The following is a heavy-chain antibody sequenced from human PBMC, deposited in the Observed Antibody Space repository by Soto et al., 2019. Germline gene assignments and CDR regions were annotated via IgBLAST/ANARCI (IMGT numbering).Heavy chain of an antibody. V-gene: IGHV3-23*01. Sequence: VQLLESGGGLVQPGWSLRLSCAASGFIFRDYAMNWVRQAPGKGLEWVSDISGSGDSARYADSVKGRFTISRDNSRDTLYLHMNSLRVDDPAVYYCGKEKRGSGWSGCEFWGPGDLVTVSS. CDR3: GKEKRGSGWSGCEF. D-gene: IGHD6-19*01. CDR2: ISGSGDSA. J-gene: IGHJ4*02. CDR1: GFIFRDYA.